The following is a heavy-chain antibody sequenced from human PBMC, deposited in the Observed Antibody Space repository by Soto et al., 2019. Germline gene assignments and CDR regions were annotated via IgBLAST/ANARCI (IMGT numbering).Heavy chain of an antibody. CDR2: IIPIFGTA. CDR1: GGTFSSYA. V-gene: IGHV1-69*06. J-gene: IGHJ5*02. CDR3: AREGYSGYDNGFDP. D-gene: IGHD5-12*01. Sequence: GASVKFSCKASGGTFSSYAISWVRQAPGQGLEWMGGIIPIFGTANYAQKFQGRVTITADKSTSTAYMELSSLRSEDTAVYYCAREGYSGYDNGFDPWGQGTLVTVSS.